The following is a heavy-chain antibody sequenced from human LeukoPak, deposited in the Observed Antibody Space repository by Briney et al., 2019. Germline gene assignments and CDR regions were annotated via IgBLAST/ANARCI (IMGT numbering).Heavy chain of an antibody. CDR3: ARDQYTNSGNWFDP. CDR1: GFTFSSYW. CDR2: INSAGSST. J-gene: IGHJ5*02. Sequence: GGSLRLSCAASGFTFSSYWMHWVRQAPGKGLVWVSRINSAGSSTSYADSVKGRFTISRDNAKHTLYLQMNSLRAEDTAVYFCARDQYTNSGNWFDPWGQGTLVTVSS. V-gene: IGHV3-74*01. D-gene: IGHD7-27*01.